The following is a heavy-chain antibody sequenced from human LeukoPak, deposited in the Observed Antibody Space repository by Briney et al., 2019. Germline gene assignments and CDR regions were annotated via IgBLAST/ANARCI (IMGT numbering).Heavy chain of an antibody. CDR1: GFTVSSNY. CDR2: IYSGGST. D-gene: IGHD4-17*01. V-gene: IGHV3-53*01. Sequence: GGSLRLSCAASGFTVSSNYMSWVRQAPGKGLEWVSVIYSGGSTYYADSVKGRFTISRDNSKNMLFLQMNSLGAEDTALYYCARNYGDYFHALGIWGQGTVVTVSS. J-gene: IGHJ3*02. CDR3: ARNYGDYFHALGI.